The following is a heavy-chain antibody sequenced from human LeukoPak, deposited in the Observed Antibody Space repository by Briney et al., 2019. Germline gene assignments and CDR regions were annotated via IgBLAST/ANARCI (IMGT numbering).Heavy chain of an antibody. Sequence: SETLSLTCAVSGGSISSGGYSWSWIRQPPGKGLEWIGYIYHSGSTYYNPSLKSRVTISVDRSKNQFSLKLSSVTAADTAVYYCARVVGATRSDAFDLWGQGTMVTVSS. CDR2: IYHSGST. D-gene: IGHD1-26*01. J-gene: IGHJ3*01. V-gene: IGHV4-30-2*01. CDR3: ARVVGATRSDAFDL. CDR1: GGSISSGGYS.